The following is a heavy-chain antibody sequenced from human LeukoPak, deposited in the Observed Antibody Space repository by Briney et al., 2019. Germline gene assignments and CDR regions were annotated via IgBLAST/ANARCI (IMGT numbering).Heavy chain of an antibody. J-gene: IGHJ4*02. Sequence: GGSLRLSCAASGFTFSGSAMHWVRQASGKGLEWVGRIRSKANSYATAYAASVKGRFTISRDDSKNTAYLQMNSLKTEDMAVYYCTTRYCSGGSCSFDYWGQGTLVTVSS. D-gene: IGHD2-15*01. CDR2: IRSKANSYAT. V-gene: IGHV3-73*01. CDR3: TTRYCSGGSCSFDY. CDR1: GFTFSGSA.